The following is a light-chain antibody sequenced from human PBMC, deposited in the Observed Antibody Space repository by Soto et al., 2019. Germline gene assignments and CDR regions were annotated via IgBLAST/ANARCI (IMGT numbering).Light chain of an antibody. Sequence: VMTQPPATLSVSPVERCTLSSRASQSVISNLAWYQQKPGQAPGLLIYGASTRATGIPDRFSGSGSGTDFTLTISRLEPEDFAVYYCQQYGSSPQTCGQGTKVDIK. J-gene: IGKJ1*01. CDR3: QQYGSSPQT. CDR1: QSVISN. CDR2: GAS. V-gene: IGKV3-20*01.